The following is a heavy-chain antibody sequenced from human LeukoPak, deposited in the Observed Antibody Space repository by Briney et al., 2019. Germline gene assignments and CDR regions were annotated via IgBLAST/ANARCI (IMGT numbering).Heavy chain of an antibody. V-gene: IGHV3-64*01. CDR3: ARDRRNGDYDY. J-gene: IGHJ4*02. D-gene: IGHD4-17*01. CDR2: ISSNGGST. CDR1: GFTFSSSD. Sequence: GGSLRLSCAASGFTFSSSDMHWVRQAPGKGLEYVSAISSNGGSTYYANSVKGRFTISRDNSKNTLWLQMGSLSAEDMAVYYCARDRRNGDYDYWGQGTLVTVSS.